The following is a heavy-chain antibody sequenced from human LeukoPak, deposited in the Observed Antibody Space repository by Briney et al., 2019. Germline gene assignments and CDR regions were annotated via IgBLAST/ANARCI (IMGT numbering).Heavy chain of an antibody. J-gene: IGHJ3*02. CDR3: ARNVPDAFDI. CDR1: GGSFSGYY. Sequence: SETLSLTCAVYGGSFSGYYWSWIRQPPGKGLEWIGEISHSGSTNHNPSLESRVTISENQFSLKLSSVTAADTAVYYCARNVPDAFDIWGQGTMVTVSS. D-gene: IGHD6-6*01. V-gene: IGHV4-34*01. CDR2: ISHSGST.